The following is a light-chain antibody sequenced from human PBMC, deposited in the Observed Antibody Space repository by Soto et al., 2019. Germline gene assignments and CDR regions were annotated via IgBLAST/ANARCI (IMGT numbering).Light chain of an antibody. CDR3: CSYAVTSTF. Sequence: QSALTQPASVSGSPGQSITISCTGNSSDVGSYNLVSWYQQHPGKAPKLIIYDDNKRPSGVSNLFSGSKSGNTASLTISGLQAEDAADYYCCSYAVTSTFFGGGTKLTVL. J-gene: IGLJ2*01. CDR2: DDN. CDR1: SSDVGSYNL. V-gene: IGLV2-23*01.